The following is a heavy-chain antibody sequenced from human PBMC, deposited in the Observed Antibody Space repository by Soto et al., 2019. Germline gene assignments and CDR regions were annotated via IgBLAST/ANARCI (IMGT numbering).Heavy chain of an antibody. CDR2: FDPEDGET. V-gene: IGHV1-24*01. CDR3: ATGLGHLGLFDY. J-gene: IGHJ4*02. CDR1: GYTLTELS. Sequence: EASVKVSCKVSGYTLTELSMHWVRQAPGKGLEWMGGFDPEDGETIYAQKFQGRVTMTEDTSTDTAYMELSSLRSEDTAVYYCATGLGHLGLFDYWGQGTLVTVSS.